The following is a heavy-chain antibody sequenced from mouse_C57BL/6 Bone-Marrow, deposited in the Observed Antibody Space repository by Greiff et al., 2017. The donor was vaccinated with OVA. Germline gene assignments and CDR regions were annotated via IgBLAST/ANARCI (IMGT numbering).Heavy chain of an antibody. V-gene: IGHV1-42*01. D-gene: IGHD4-1*01. J-gene: IGHJ3*01. Sequence: EVQRVESGPELVKPGASVKISCKASGYSFTGYYMNWVKQSPEKSLEWIGEINPSTGGTTYNQKIKAKATLTVDKSSSTAYMQLKSLTSEDSAVYYCAREETGGAFAYWGQGTLVTVSA. CDR3: AREETGGAFAY. CDR2: INPSTGGT. CDR1: GYSFTGYY.